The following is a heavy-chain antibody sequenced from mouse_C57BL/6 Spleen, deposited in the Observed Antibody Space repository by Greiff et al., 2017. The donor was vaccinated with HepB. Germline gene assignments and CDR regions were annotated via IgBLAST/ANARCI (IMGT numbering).Heavy chain of an antibody. CDR1: GYTFTDYY. Sequence: DVQLQESGPVLVKPGASVKMSCKASGYTFTDYYMNWVKQSHGKSLEWIGVINPYNGGTSYNQKFKGKATLTVDKSSSTAYMELNSLTSEDSAVYYCARSDYYGSSSRYFDVWGTGTTVTVSS. D-gene: IGHD1-1*01. CDR2: INPYNGGT. J-gene: IGHJ1*03. CDR3: ARSDYYGSSSRYFDV. V-gene: IGHV1-19*01.